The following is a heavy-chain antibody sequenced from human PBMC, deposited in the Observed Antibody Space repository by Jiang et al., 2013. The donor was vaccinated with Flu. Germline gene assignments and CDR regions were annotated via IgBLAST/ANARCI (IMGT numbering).Heavy chain of an antibody. V-gene: IGHV6-1*01. CDR1: GDSVSSNSAA. J-gene: IGHJ5*02. CDR3: ARDPNMGSSSRGLNWFDP. D-gene: IGHD6-13*01. Sequence: SQTLSLTCAISGDSVSSNSAAWNWIRQSPSRGLEWLGRTYYRSKWYNDYAVSVKSRITINPDTSKNQFSLQLNSVTPEDTAVYYCARDPNMGSSSRGLNWFDPWGQGTLVTVSS. CDR2: TYYRSKWYN.